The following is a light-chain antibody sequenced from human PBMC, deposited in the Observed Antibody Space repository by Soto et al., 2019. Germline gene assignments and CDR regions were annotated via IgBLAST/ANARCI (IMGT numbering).Light chain of an antibody. CDR2: KAS. Sequence: DIQMTQSPSTLSASVVDSVTITCLSSQSISSWLAWYQQKPGKAPKLLIYKASSLESGVPSRFSGSGSGTEFTLTISSLQPDDFATYYCQQYNSYPWTCGQGTKVDIK. CDR1: QSISSW. J-gene: IGKJ1*01. V-gene: IGKV1-5*03. CDR3: QQYNSYPWT.